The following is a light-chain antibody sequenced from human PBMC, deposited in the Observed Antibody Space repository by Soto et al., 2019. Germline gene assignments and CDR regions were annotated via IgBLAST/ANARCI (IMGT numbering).Light chain of an antibody. CDR3: QPYNNWPPIT. Sequence: EIGMTQSPATLSVSPGERATLSCRASQSVRSDLAWYQQKPGQAPRLLIYGTSTRATGIPDRFSGSGSGTEFTLTISSLQYEDFAVYYCQPYNNWPPITFGQGTRLEIK. V-gene: IGKV3-15*01. CDR2: GTS. CDR1: QSVRSD. J-gene: IGKJ5*01.